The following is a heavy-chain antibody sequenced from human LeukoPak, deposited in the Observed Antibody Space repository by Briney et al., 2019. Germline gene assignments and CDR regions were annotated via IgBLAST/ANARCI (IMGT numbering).Heavy chain of an antibody. Sequence: PGGSLRLSCAASGFRFSSYAMSWVRQAPGKGLEWVSAIDNSGGSTYYADSVKGRFTISRDNSENTLYLQMNSLRSEDTAVYYCARPTGDGPLYWGQGTLVTVSS. CDR1: GFRFSSYA. J-gene: IGHJ4*02. D-gene: IGHD7-27*01. CDR3: ARPTGDGPLY. CDR2: IDNSGGST. V-gene: IGHV3-23*01.